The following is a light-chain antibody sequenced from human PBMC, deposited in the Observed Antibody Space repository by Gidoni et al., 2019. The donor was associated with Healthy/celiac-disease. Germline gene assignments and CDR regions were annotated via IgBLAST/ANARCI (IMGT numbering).Light chain of an antibody. V-gene: IGKV3-15*01. CDR1: QSISSN. J-gene: IGKJ3*01. CDR3: QQYNAWPFT. CDR2: GAS. Sequence: EILMTQSPATLSVSPGERATLSCRASQSISSNLAWYQQKPGQAPRLLIYGASAWATGIPGRFSGSGSGTEFTLTISRLQPEDFAVYYCQQYNAWPFTFGPGTKVDIK.